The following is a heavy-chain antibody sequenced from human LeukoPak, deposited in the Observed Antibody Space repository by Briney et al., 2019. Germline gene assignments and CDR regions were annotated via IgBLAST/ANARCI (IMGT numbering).Heavy chain of an antibody. V-gene: IGHV3-11*01. Sequence: GGSLRLSCAASGFTFSDYYMSWIRQAPGKGLEWVSYISSSGSTIYYADSVKGRFTISRDNAKNSLYLQMNSLRAEDTAVYYCARSEGYCSGGNCYTNFDFDYWGQGTLVTVSS. CDR3: ARSEGYCSGGNCYTNFDFDY. CDR1: GFTFSDYY. CDR2: ISSSGSTI. J-gene: IGHJ4*02. D-gene: IGHD2-15*01.